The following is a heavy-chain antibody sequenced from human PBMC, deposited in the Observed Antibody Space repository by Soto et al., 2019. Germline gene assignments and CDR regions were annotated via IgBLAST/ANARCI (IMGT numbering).Heavy chain of an antibody. J-gene: IGHJ4*02. CDR2: IYYSGST. Sequence: QVQLQESGPGLVKPSQTLSLTCTVSGGSISSGDYYWSWIRQPPGKGLEWIGYIYYSGSTYYNPSLKSRITISVDTSKNQFSLKLSSVTAADTAVYYCASRCITGTTEGDFWGQGTLVTVSS. CDR1: GGSISSGDYY. V-gene: IGHV4-30-4*01. D-gene: IGHD1-20*01. CDR3: ASRCITGTTEGDF.